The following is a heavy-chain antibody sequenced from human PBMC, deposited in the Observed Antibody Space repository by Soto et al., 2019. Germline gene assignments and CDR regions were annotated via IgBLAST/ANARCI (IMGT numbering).Heavy chain of an antibody. V-gene: IGHV3-30-3*01. Sequence: QVQLVESGGGVVQPGRSLRLSCATSGFTFNSYAMHWVRQAPGKGLEWVALISNDGNNKYYADSVKGRFTISRDTSKNTMYLQMNSLGAEDTAVYYCARGEGFYYYYGMDVWGQGTTVTVSS. J-gene: IGHJ6*02. D-gene: IGHD1-26*01. CDR1: GFTFNSYA. CDR2: ISNDGNNK. CDR3: ARGEGFYYYYGMDV.